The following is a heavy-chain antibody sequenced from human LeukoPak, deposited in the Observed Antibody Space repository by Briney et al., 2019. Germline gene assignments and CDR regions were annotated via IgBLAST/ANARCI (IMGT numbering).Heavy chain of an antibody. J-gene: IGHJ4*02. CDR1: GYTFTDYY. Sequence: ASVKVSCKASGYTFTDYYIHWVRQAPGQGLEWMGWINPNSGGTNHAQKFQGRVTMTRDTSISTAYMELSRLRSDDTAVYHCARAMVRGVITVGYWGQGSLVTVSS. D-gene: IGHD3-10*01. V-gene: IGHV1-2*02. CDR2: INPNSGGT. CDR3: ARAMVRGVITVGY.